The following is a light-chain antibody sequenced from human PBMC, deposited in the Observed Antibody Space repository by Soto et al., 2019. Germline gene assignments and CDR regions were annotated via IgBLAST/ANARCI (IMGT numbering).Light chain of an antibody. CDR2: DAS. J-gene: IGKJ5*01. V-gene: IGKV1-33*01. CDR3: QQQFDLSPT. CDR1: QDIRNF. Sequence: DLQMTQSPSSLSASVGDRVTITCQASQDIRNFLNWYQQKPGKAPKLLISDASGLEAGVPLRFSGSGFGTDFTLTISSLQAEDFATYFCQQQFDLSPTFGPGTRLQIK.